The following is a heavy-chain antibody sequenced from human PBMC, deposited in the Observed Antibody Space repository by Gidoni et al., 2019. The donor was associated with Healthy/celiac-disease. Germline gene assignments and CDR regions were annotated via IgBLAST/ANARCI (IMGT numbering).Heavy chain of an antibody. J-gene: IGHJ3*02. V-gene: IGHV3-30*18. CDR2: ISYDGSNK. D-gene: IGHD1-20*01. CDR1: GFTFSSYG. Sequence: QVQLVESGGGVVQPGRSLRLSCAASGFTFSSYGMHWVRQAPGKGLEWVAVISYDGSNKYYADSVKGRFTISRDNSKNTLYLQMNSLRAEDTAVYYCAKDGISNDAFDIWGQGTMVTVSS. CDR3: AKDGISNDAFDI.